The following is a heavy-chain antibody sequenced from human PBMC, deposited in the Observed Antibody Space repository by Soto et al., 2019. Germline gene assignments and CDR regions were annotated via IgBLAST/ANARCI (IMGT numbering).Heavy chain of an antibody. CDR3: ATAKSSGCYCSDY. Sequence: GGSLRLSCAASGFTFYDYAMHWFQQAPGKGLEWVSGISWNSGSIGYADSVKGRFTISRDNAKNSLYLQMNSLRAEDTAVYYCATAKSSGCYCSDYWGQGTLVTVSS. J-gene: IGHJ4*02. D-gene: IGHD6-19*01. V-gene: IGHV3-9*01. CDR1: GFTFYDYA. CDR2: ISWNSGSI.